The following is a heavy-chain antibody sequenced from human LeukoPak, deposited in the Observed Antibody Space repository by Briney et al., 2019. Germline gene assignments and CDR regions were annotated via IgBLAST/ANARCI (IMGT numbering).Heavy chain of an antibody. CDR1: GGSISSSSYY. CDR3: ARVQFSSGSLDY. CDR2: IYYSGST. J-gene: IGHJ4*02. D-gene: IGHD6-19*01. V-gene: IGHV4-39*07. Sequence: SETLSLTCTVSGGSISSSSYYWGWIRQPPGKGLEWIGSIYYSGSTYYNPSLKSRVTISVDTSKNQFSLRLNSVTAADTAVYYCARVQFSSGSLDYWGQGTLVTVSS.